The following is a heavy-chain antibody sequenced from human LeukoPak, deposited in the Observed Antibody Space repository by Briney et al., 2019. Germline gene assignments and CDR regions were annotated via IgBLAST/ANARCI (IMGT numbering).Heavy chain of an antibody. Sequence: PSQTLSLTCTVSGGSISSGDYYWRWIRQPPGKGLEWIGYIYYSGSTYYNPSLKSRVTISVDTSKNQFSLKLSSVTAADTAVYYCARESVWGSYRFFDYWGQGTLVTVSS. CDR2: IYYSGST. CDR3: ARESVWGSYRFFDY. V-gene: IGHV4-30-4*01. J-gene: IGHJ4*02. CDR1: GGSISSGDYY. D-gene: IGHD3-16*02.